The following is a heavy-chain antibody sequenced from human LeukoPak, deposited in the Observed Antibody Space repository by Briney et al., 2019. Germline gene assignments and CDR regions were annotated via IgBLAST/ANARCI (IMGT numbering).Heavy chain of an antibody. J-gene: IGHJ2*01. CDR1: GGSISSSSYY. CDR3: ARYLAAGYFDL. D-gene: IGHD6-25*01. Sequence: SETLSLTCTVSGGSISSSSYYWGWIRQPPGKALEWIGSMYYSGSTYYNPSLKSRVTISVDTSKNQFSLKLSSVSAADTAVYYCARYLAAGYFDLWGRGTLVTVSS. CDR2: MYYSGST. V-gene: IGHV4-39*01.